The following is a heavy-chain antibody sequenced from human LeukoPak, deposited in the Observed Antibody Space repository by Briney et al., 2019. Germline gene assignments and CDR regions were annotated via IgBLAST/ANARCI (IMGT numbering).Heavy chain of an antibody. CDR3: ARVRDPTLGYYGMDV. D-gene: IGHD3-16*01. J-gene: IGHJ6*02. CDR2: TSGSGGST. V-gene: IGHV3-23*01. CDR1: GFSFSSYA. Sequence: GGSLRLSCAASGFSFSSYAMSWVRQAPGKGLEWVSSTSGSGGSTYYADSVKGRFTISRDNSKNTLYLQMNSLRAEDTAVYYCARVRDPTLGYYGMDVWGQGTTVTVSS.